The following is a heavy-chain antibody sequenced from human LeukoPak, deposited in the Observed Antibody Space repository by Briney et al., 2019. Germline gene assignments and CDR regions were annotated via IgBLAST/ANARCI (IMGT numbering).Heavy chain of an antibody. J-gene: IGHJ4*02. V-gene: IGHV4-59*01. CDR3: ARLAHGYGFDY. CDR1: GGSISSYY. CDR2: IYNSGNT. Sequence: SETLSLTCTVSGGSISSYYWSWIRQPPGKGLEWIGYIYNSGNTNYNPSLKSRVTISVDTSKNQFSLKLSSVTAADTAVCYCARLAHGYGFDYWGQGTLVTVSS. D-gene: IGHD5-18*01.